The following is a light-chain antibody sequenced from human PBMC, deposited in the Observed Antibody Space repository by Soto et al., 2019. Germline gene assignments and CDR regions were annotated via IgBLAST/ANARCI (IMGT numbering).Light chain of an antibody. CDR3: QQANSVPWT. J-gene: IGKJ1*01. CDR2: DAS. Sequence: DIQVTQSPSTLSASVGDRVTITCRASQTISTWMAWYQQKPGKAPKLLIYDASTLESGVPSRFSGSGSGRDFTLTISSLQPEDLGTYFCQQANSVPWTFGQGTKVDIK. CDR1: QTISTW. V-gene: IGKV1-5*01.